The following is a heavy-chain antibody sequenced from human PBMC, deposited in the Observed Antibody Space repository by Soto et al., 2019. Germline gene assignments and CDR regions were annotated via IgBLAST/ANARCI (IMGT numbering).Heavy chain of an antibody. D-gene: IGHD6-19*01. CDR3: ARGLLRLADDAFDI. Sequence: ASVKVSCKASGYTFTSYDINWVRQATGQGLEWMGWMNPNSGNTGYAQKFQDRVTMTRNTSISTAYMELSSLRSEDTAVYYCARGLLRLADDAFDIWGQGTMVTVSS. V-gene: IGHV1-8*01. CDR1: GYTFTSYD. J-gene: IGHJ3*02. CDR2: MNPNSGNT.